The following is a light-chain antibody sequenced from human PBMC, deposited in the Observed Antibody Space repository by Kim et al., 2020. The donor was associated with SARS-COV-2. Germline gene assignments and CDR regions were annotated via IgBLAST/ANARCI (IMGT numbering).Light chain of an antibody. CDR3: LQINTYPPT. Sequence: DIQMTQSPYSLSASVGERVTITCRASQDISDDLGWYQQKPGEAPQRLIYAASTLQSGVPSRFSGSGSGTEFTLTIRSLQPEDFATYFCLQINTYPPTFGGGTKVDIK. V-gene: IGKV1-17*01. CDR2: AAS. J-gene: IGKJ4*01. CDR1: QDISDD.